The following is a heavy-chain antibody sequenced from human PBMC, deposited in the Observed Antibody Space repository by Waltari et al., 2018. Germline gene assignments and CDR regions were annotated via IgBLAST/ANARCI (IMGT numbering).Heavy chain of an antibody. CDR3: AKVGSSWYFGYFQH. D-gene: IGHD6-13*01. V-gene: IGHV3-23*01. CDR1: LFTFRRHG. CDR2: ISGSGGST. J-gene: IGHJ1*01. Sequence: EVQLLVSGGGLVQPGESLRLSCAASLFTFRRHGTRWGRQAPGKGLEWVSAISGSGGSTYYADSVKGLFTISRDNSKNTLYLQMNSLRAEDTAVYYCAKVGSSWYFGYFQHWGQGTLVTVSS.